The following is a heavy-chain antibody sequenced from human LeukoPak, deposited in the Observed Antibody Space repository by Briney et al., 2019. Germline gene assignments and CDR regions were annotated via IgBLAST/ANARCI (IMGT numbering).Heavy chain of an antibody. CDR1: GFTFSSYE. CDR3: ARGYSYGSDY. CDR2: ISSSGSTI. V-gene: IGHV3-48*03. J-gene: IGHJ4*02. D-gene: IGHD5-18*01. Sequence: GGSLRLSCAASGFTFSSYEMHWVRQAPGKGLEWVSYISSSGSTIYYADSVKGRFTISRDNAKNSLYLQMNSLRAEDTAVYYCARGYSYGSDYWGQGTLVTVSS.